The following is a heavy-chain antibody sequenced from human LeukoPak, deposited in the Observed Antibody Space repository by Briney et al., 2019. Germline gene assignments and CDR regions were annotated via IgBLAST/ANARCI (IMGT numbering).Heavy chain of an antibody. Sequence: GASVKVSCKASGYTFTGYYMHWVRQAPGQGLEWMGWINPNSGGTNYAQKFQGRVTMTRDTSISTAYMELSRLRSDDTAVYYCARDYVVPAASHIDYWGQGTLVTVSS. D-gene: IGHD2-2*01. CDR2: INPNSGGT. J-gene: IGHJ4*02. V-gene: IGHV1-2*02. CDR3: ARDYVVPAASHIDY. CDR1: GYTFTGYY.